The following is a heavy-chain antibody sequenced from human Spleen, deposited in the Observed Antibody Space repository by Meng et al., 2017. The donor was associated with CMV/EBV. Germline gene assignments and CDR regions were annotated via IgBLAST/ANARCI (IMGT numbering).Heavy chain of an antibody. D-gene: IGHD2-8*02. J-gene: IGHJ5*02. Sequence: SGDSISSRPSYWVWIRQPPGEGLEWIGSIYYGGSTYYKSSLKTRVTISVDTSKNQFSLKVTSVTAADTAMYYCACGDSTGSYDWFDPWGQGTLVTVSS. CDR3: ACGDSTGSYDWFDP. CDR2: IYYGGST. CDR1: GDSISSRPSY. V-gene: IGHV4-39*07.